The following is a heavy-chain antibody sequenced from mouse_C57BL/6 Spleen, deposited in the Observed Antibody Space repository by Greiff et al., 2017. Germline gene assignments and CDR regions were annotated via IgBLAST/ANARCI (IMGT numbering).Heavy chain of an antibody. CDR3: ARKTTVVATRYFDY. V-gene: IGHV1-53*01. D-gene: IGHD1-1*01. Sequence: QVQLQQSGTELVKPGASVKLSCKASGYTFTSYWMHWVKQRPGQGLEWIGNINPSNGGTNYNEKFKSKATLTVDKSSSTAYMQLSSLTSEDSAVYYCARKTTVVATRYFDYWGQGTTLTVSS. CDR1: GYTFTSYW. J-gene: IGHJ2*01. CDR2: INPSNGGT.